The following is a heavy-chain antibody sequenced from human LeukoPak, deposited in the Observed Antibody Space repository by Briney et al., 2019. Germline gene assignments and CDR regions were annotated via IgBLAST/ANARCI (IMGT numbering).Heavy chain of an antibody. CDR3: AREEGFVVPAARDDY. J-gene: IGHJ4*02. CDR1: GYTFTSYY. CDR2: INPSGGST. D-gene: IGHD2-2*01. Sequence: ASVKVSCKASGYTFTSYYMHWVRQAPGQGLEWMGIINPSGGSTSYAQKFQGRVTMTRDTSTSTVYMELSSLRSEDTAVYYCAREEGFVVPAARDDYWGQGTLATVSS. V-gene: IGHV1-46*01.